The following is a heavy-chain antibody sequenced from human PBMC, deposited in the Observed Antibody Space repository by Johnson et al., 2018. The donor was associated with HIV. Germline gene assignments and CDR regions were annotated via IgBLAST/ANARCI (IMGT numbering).Heavy chain of an antibody. Sequence: QVQLVESGGGLVQPGGSLRLSCAASGFTFSSYGMHWVRQAPGKGLEWVAFIWYDGSNQYYVDSVKGRFTISRDNSKNTLYLQMNSLRAEDTAVYYCARDPSHRAAAGVAFDIWGQGTMVTVSS. V-gene: IGHV3-30*02. CDR3: ARDPSHRAAAGVAFDI. J-gene: IGHJ3*02. CDR2: IWYDGSNQ. D-gene: IGHD6-13*01. CDR1: GFTFSSYG.